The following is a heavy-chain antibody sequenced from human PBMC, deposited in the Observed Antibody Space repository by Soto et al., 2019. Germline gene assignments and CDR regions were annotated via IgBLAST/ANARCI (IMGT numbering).Heavy chain of an antibody. D-gene: IGHD3-22*01. CDR1: GGSISSSSYY. J-gene: IGHJ6*02. V-gene: IGHV4-39*02. CDR3: ASQRNTGDNMIVVVIPYGMDV. CDR2: IYYSGST. Sequence: QLQLQESGPGLVKPSETLSLTCTVSGGSISSSSYYWGWIRQPPGKGLEWIGSIYYSGSTYYNPSLKSRVTLSVDTSKNHFALKVSTVAAADPAVYYCASQRNTGDNMIVVVIPYGMDVWGQGTTVTVSS.